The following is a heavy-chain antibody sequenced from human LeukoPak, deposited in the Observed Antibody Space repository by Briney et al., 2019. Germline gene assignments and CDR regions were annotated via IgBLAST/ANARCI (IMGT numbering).Heavy chain of an antibody. CDR1: RGTFSSYA. CDR2: ISAYSGNT. J-gene: IGHJ4*02. CDR3: ARDRDYSPDY. Sequence: ASVKVSCKASRGTFSSYAISWVRQAPGQGLEWMGGISAYSGNTIYAQKLQGRVTMTTDTSTTTAYMELRSLRSDDTAVYYCARDRDYSPDYWGQGTLVTVSS. D-gene: IGHD2-21*01. V-gene: IGHV1-18*01.